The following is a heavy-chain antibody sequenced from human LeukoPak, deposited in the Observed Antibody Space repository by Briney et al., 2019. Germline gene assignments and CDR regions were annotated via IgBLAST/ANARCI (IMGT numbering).Heavy chain of an antibody. CDR2: IYHSGST. CDR3: ARDVTMVRDKKYAFDI. D-gene: IGHD3-10*01. Sequence: SETLSLTCTVSGYFISSGYYWGWIRQPPGKGLEWIGSIYHSGSTYYNPSLKSRVTISVDTSKNQFSLKLSSVTAADTAVYYCARDVTMVRDKKYAFDIWGQGTMVTVSS. J-gene: IGHJ3*02. CDR1: GYFISSGYY. V-gene: IGHV4-38-2*02.